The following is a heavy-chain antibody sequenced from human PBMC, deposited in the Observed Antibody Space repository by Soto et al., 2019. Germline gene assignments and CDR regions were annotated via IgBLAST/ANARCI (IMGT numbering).Heavy chain of an antibody. D-gene: IGHD6-6*01. J-gene: IGHJ6*03. CDR3: ASSPQSIAAWDPTNYYYMDV. Sequence: SETLSLTCTVSGGSISSSSYYWGWIRQPPGKGLEWIGSIYYSGSTYYNPSLKSRVTISVDTSKNQFSLKLSSVTAADTAVYYCASSPQSIAAWDPTNYYYMDVWGKGTTVTVSS. V-gene: IGHV4-39*01. CDR1: GGSISSSSYY. CDR2: IYYSGST.